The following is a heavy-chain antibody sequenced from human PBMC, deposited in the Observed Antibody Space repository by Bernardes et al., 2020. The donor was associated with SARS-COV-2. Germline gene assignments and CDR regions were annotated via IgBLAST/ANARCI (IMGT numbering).Heavy chain of an antibody. D-gene: IGHD2-21*01. CDR3: ARGAAGVYFYGMDV. CDR1: GSSLASDW. Sequence: GASLKISCKGSGSSLASDWIGWVRQMPGKGLEWRGIIYLSDSDTRYSPSFQGQVTISADKSSSTAFLQWSRLKASDTAMYYCARGAAGVYFYGMDVWGQGTTVTVAS. V-gene: IGHV5-51*01. CDR2: IYLSDSDT. J-gene: IGHJ6*02.